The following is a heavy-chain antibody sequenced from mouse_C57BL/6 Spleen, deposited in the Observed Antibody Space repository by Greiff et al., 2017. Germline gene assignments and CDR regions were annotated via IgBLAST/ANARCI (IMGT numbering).Heavy chain of an antibody. J-gene: IGHJ2*01. Sequence: EVMLVESGGGLVKPGGSLKLSCAASGFTFSSYTMSWVRQTPEKRLEWVATISGGGGNPYYPASVKGRFPIYRDNAKNTLYLQMSRLRSEDTALYYCARHGSSLVDYWGQGTTLTVSS. CDR2: ISGGGGNP. D-gene: IGHD1-1*01. CDR1: GFTFSSYT. CDR3: ARHGSSLVDY. V-gene: IGHV5-9*01.